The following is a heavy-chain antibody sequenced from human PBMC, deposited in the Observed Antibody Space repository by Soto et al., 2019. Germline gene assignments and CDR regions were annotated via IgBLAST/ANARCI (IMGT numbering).Heavy chain of an antibody. D-gene: IGHD5-18*01. CDR2: IDPSDSYT. J-gene: IGHJ6*02. V-gene: IGHV5-10-1*01. CDR3: ARSVIYVDTAMANYYYYGMDV. Sequence: GESLKISCKGSGYSFTSYWISWVRQMPGKGLEWMGRIDPSDSYTNYSPSFQGHVTISADKSISTAYLQWSSLKASDTAMYYCARSVIYVDTAMANYYYYGMDVWGQGTTVTVSS. CDR1: GYSFTSYW.